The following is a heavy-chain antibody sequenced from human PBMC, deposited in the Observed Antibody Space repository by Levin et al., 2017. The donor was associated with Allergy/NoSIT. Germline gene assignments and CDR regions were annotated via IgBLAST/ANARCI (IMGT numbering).Heavy chain of an antibody. CDR3: ARDRYGSGVDY. CDR1: GFTFSTYS. J-gene: IGHJ4*02. D-gene: IGHD3-10*01. CDR2: ISSSSINI. V-gene: IGHV3-48*01. Sequence: PGGSLRLSCAASGFTFSTYSMNWVRQAPGKGLEWVSFISSSSINIYYADSVKGRFTISRDNAKNSLYLQMNSLRAGDTAVYYCARDRYGSGVDYWGQGTLVTVSS.